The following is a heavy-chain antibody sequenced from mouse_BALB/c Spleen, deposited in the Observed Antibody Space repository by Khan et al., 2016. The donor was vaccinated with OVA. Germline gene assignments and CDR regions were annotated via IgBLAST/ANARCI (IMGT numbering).Heavy chain of an antibody. CDR1: GYTFSDYV. CDR2: IYPGGDST. D-gene: IGHD1-1*01. Sequence: QLQQSGPELVKPGASVKMSCKASGYTFSDYVINWVRQRTGQGLEWIGQIYPGGDSTYYNEMFKGKATLTADKSSNTAYMQLSSLTSEDSAAYFCARSGYGSLVYWGQGATLTVSS. CDR3: ARSGYGSLVY. J-gene: IGHJ2*01. V-gene: IGHV1-77*01.